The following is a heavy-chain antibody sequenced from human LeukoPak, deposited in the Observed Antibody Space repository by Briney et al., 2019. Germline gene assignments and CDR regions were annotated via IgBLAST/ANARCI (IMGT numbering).Heavy chain of an antibody. CDR2: INPSGGST. D-gene: IGHD3-22*01. J-gene: IGHJ3*02. V-gene: IGHV1-46*01. Sequence: GASVKVSCKASGYTFTSYYMHWVRQAPGQGLEWMGIINPSGGSTSYAQKFQGRVTMTRDTSTSTVYMELSSLRSEDTAVYYCARAGYYDSSGTDAFDIWGQGTMVTVSS. CDR1: GYTFTSYY. CDR3: ARAGYYDSSGTDAFDI.